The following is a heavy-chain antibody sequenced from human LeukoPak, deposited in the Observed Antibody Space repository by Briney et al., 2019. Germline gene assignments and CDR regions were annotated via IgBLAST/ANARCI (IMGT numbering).Heavy chain of an antibody. CDR3: AKDRDGYNRGFGAFDI. CDR1: GFTFDDYA. J-gene: IGHJ3*02. D-gene: IGHD5-24*01. V-gene: IGHV3-9*01. CDR2: ISWNSGSI. Sequence: GGSLRLSCAASGFTFDDYAMHWVRQAPGKGLEWVSGISWNSGSIGYADSVKGRFTISRDNAKNSLYLQMNSLRAEDTAVYYCAKDRDGYNRGFGAFDIWGQGTMVTVSS.